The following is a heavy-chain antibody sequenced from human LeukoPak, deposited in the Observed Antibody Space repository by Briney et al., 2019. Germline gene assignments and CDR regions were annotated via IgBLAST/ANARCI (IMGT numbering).Heavy chain of an antibody. CDR1: GYTFTSYY. D-gene: IGHD3-10*01. J-gene: IGHJ3*02. CDR2: INPSGGST. CDR3: ARGGSRSFDI. Sequence: GASVKVSCKASGYTFTSYYMHWVRQAPGQGLEWMGIINPSGGSTSYAQKFQGRVTMTRNTPINTAYMELSSLRYEDTGVYYCARGGSRSFDIWGQGTMVTVSS. V-gene: IGHV1-46*01.